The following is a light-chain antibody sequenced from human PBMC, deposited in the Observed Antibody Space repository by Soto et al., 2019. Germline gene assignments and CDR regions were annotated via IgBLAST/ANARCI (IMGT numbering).Light chain of an antibody. CDR1: SSDVGSYNL. V-gene: IGLV2-23*01. CDR2: EGS. J-gene: IGLJ1*01. Sequence: QSVLTQPASVSGSPGQSITISCTGTSSDVGSYNLVSWYQQHPGKAPKLMIYEGSKRPSGGSNRFSGSKSRNTASLTISGLHAEDEADYYCCSYAGSSTSYVFGTETKVTLL. CDR3: CSYAGSSTSYV.